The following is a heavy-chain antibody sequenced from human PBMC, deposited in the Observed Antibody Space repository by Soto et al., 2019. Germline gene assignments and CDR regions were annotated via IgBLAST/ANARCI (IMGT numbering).Heavy chain of an antibody. V-gene: IGHV3-74*01. CDR3: ARGYCSGGSCWDPSFDY. J-gene: IGHJ4*02. Sequence: GGSLRLSCAASGFTFSSYWMHWVRQAPGKGLVWVSRINSDGSSTNYADSVKGRFTISRDNAKNTLFLQMNSLRAEDTALYYCARGYCSGGSCWDPSFDYWGQGTLVTVS. D-gene: IGHD2-15*01. CDR1: GFTFSSYW. CDR2: INSDGSST.